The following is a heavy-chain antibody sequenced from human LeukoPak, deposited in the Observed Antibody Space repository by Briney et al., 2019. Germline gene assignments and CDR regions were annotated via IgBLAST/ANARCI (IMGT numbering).Heavy chain of an antibody. CDR1: CGSISSYY. V-gene: IGHV4-59*01. CDR2: IYYSGST. CDR3: ARDKTYSSGWYV. J-gene: IGHJ4*02. Sequence: SETLSLTCTVSCGSISSYYWSWIRQPPGKGLEWIGYIYYSGSTNYNPSLKSRVTISVDTSKNQFSLKLSSVTAADTAVYYCARDKTYSSGWYVWGQGTLVTVSS. D-gene: IGHD6-19*01.